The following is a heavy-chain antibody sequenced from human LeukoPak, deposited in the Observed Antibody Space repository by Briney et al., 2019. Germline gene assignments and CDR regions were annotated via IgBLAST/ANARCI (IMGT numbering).Heavy chain of an antibody. CDR1: GGSISSYY. CDR2: IYYSGST. CDR3: ARVAGSYYNPVFDY. Sequence: SETLSLTCTVSGGSISSYYWSWIRQPPGKGLEWIGYIYYSGSTYYNPSLKSRVTISVDTSKNQFSLKLSSVTAADTAVYYCARVAGSYYNPVFDYWGQGTLVTVSS. D-gene: IGHD3-10*01. V-gene: IGHV4-59*06. J-gene: IGHJ4*02.